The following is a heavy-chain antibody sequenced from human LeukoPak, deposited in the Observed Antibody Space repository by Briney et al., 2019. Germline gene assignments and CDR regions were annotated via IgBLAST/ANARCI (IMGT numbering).Heavy chain of an antibody. V-gene: IGHV4-61*02. CDR1: GGSISSSSYY. D-gene: IGHD6-13*01. CDR2: IYTSGST. J-gene: IGHJ4*02. Sequence: SETLSLTCTVSGGSISSSSYYWSWIRQPAGKGLEWIGRIYTSGSTNYNPSLKSRVTISVDTSKNQFSLRLSSVTAADTAVYYCARVTGYMTEDYFDYWGQGTLITVSS. CDR3: ARVTGYMTEDYFDY.